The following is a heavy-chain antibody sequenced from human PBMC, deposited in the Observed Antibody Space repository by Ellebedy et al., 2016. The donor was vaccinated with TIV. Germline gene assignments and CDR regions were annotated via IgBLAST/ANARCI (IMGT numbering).Heavy chain of an antibody. D-gene: IGHD3-3*01. CDR2: INHSGST. Sequence: SETLSLTXAVYGGSFSGYYWSWIRQPPGKGLEWIGEINHSGSTNYNPSLKSRVTISVDTSKNQFSLKLSSVTAADTAVYYCARVVSLLPYDFWSGYYDAFDIWGQGTMVTVSS. CDR3: ARVVSLLPYDFWSGYYDAFDI. CDR1: GGSFSGYY. V-gene: IGHV4-34*01. J-gene: IGHJ3*02.